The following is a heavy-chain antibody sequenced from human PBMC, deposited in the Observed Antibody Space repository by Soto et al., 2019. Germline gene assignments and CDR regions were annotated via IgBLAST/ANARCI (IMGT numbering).Heavy chain of an antibody. V-gene: IGHV3-23*01. CDR2: ISGSGGST. CDR1: GFTFSSYA. D-gene: IGHD4-4*01. J-gene: IGHJ6*02. CDR3: AKDASGLQNYYYSGMDV. Sequence: GWSLRLSCAASGFTFSSYAMRWVRQAPGKGLEWVSAISGSGGSTYYADSVKGRFTISRDNSKNTLYLQMNSLRAEDTAVYYCAKDASGLQNYYYSGMDVWGQGTTVTVSS.